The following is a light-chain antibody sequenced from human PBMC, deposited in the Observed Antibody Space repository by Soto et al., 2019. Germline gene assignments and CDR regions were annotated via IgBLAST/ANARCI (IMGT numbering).Light chain of an antibody. CDR1: QSVRIH. CDR2: DAT. V-gene: IGKV3-11*01. J-gene: IGKJ5*01. Sequence: EIVLTQSPAMLSLSPGERAFLSCRASQSVRIHLAWYQQKPGQTPRLLISDATKRATGIPARFRGSGSGTDFTLTISSLEPEDFAIYYCQQRSSWPITFGQGTRLEIK. CDR3: QQRSSWPIT.